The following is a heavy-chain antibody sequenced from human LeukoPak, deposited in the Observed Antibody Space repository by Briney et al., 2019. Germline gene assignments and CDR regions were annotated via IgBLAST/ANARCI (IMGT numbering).Heavy chain of an antibody. CDR1: GFTFSSYS. Sequence: GGSLRLSCAASGFTFSSYSMNWVRQAPGKGLEWVSSISSSSYIYYADSVKGRFTISRDNAKNSLYLQMNSLRAEDTAVYYCARDPSEGYGDYGYYYYGMDVWGQGTTVTVSS. D-gene: IGHD4-17*01. V-gene: IGHV3-21*01. CDR2: ISSSSYI. J-gene: IGHJ6*02. CDR3: ARDPSEGYGDYGYYYYGMDV.